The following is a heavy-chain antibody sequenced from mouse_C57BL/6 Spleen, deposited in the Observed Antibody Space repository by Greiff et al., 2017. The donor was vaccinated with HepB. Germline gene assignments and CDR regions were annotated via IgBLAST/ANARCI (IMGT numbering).Heavy chain of an antibody. CDR1: GFTFSSYT. D-gene: IGHD2-5*01. Sequence: EVQLVESGGGLVKPGGSLKLSCAASGFTFSSYTMSWVRQTPEKRLEWVATISGGGGNTYYPDSVKGRFTISRDNAKNTLYLQMSSLRSEDTALYYCARHGYYSNYGYAMDYWGQGTSVTVSS. V-gene: IGHV5-9*01. CDR3: ARHGYYSNYGYAMDY. CDR2: ISGGGGNT. J-gene: IGHJ4*01.